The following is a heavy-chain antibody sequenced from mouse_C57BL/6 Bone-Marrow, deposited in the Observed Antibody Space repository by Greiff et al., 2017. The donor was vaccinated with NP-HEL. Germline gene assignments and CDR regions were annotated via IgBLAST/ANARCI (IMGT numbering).Heavy chain of an antibody. CDR1: GYSFTDYN. V-gene: IGHV1-39*01. Sequence: VQLQQSGPELVKPGASVKISCKASGYSFTDYNMNWVQQSNGKSLEWIGVINPNYGTTSYNQKFKGKVTLSVDKSSSTAYMQLNSLTIEDSAVDDCAREDYDYDWYFDVWGTGTTLTVSS. J-gene: IGHJ1*03. CDR3: AREDYDYDWYFDV. D-gene: IGHD2-4*01. CDR2: INPNYGTT.